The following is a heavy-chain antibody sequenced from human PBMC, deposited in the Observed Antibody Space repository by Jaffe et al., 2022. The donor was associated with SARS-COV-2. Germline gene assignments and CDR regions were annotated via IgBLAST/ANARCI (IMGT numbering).Heavy chain of an antibody. CDR3: ARGPYDSSGYWSV. Sequence: QVQLQESGPGLVKPSETLSLTCTVSGGSISTYYWSWIRQSPGKGLEWIGYIYYSGSTNHNPALRSRVTISVDTSKNQFSLKLSSVTAADTAVYYCARGPYDSSGYWSVWGQGTLVTVSS. J-gene: IGHJ4*02. CDR1: GGSISTYY. CDR2: IYYSGST. V-gene: IGHV4-59*01. D-gene: IGHD3-22*01.